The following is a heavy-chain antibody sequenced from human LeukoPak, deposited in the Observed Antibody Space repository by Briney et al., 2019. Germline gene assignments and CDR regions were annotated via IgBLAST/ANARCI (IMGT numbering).Heavy chain of an antibody. Sequence: ASVKVSCKASGYTFTSYAMNWVRQAPGQGLEWMGWINTNTGNPTYAQGFTGRFVFSLDTSVSTAYLQISSLKAEDTAVYYCAREFTRVTWTWFDPWGQGTLVTVSS. V-gene: IGHV7-4-1*02. CDR3: AREFTRVTWTWFDP. CDR1: GYTFTSYA. CDR2: INTNTGNP. D-gene: IGHD3/OR15-3a*01. J-gene: IGHJ5*02.